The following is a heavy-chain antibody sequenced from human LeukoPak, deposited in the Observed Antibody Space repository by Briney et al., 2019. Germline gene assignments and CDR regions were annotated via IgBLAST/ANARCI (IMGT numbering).Heavy chain of an antibody. J-gene: IGHJ4*02. CDR1: GFTFSSYA. V-gene: IGHV3-23*01. D-gene: IGHD6-19*01. CDR2: ISGGGGST. CDR3: AIAVAAANYFDY. Sequence: PGGSLRLSCAASGFTFSSYAMNWVRRAPGKGLEWVSAISGGGGSTYYADAVKGRFTISRDNPKNTLYLQMNSLRAEDTAVYYCAIAVAAANYFDYWGQGTLVTVSS.